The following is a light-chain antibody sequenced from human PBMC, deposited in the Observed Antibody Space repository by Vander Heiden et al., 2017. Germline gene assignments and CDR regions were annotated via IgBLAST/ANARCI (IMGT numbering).Light chain of an antibody. CDR1: QSVSSY. Sequence: EIVLTQSPATLSLSPGERATLSCRASQSVSSYLAWYKKKPGQAPRLLIYDASNRATGIKARFSGSGYGTDFNLTISSREPEDFAVYYCQQRINGPPMYTFGQGTKLDIK. CDR2: DAS. J-gene: IGKJ2*01. CDR3: QQRINGPPMYT. V-gene: IGKV3-11*01.